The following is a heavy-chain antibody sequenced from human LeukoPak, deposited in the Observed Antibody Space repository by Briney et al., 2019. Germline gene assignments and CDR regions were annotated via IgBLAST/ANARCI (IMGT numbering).Heavy chain of an antibody. CDR3: ARGPLYYYGSGSYYPRWFDP. D-gene: IGHD3-10*01. Sequence: SETLSLTCAVYGGSFSGYYWSWIRQPPGKGLEWIGEIKHSGSTNYNPSLKSRVTISVDTSKNQFSLKLSSVTAADTAVYYCARGPLYYYGSGSYYPRWFDPWGQGTLVTVSS. J-gene: IGHJ5*02. V-gene: IGHV4-34*01. CDR2: IKHSGST. CDR1: GGSFSGYY.